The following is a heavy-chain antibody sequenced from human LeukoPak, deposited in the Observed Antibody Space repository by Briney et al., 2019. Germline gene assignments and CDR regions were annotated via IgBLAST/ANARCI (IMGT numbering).Heavy chain of an antibody. CDR2: INPSGGST. CDR3: ARGGIVVVPAAIGWFDP. V-gene: IGHV1-46*01. J-gene: IGHJ5*02. D-gene: IGHD2-2*02. Sequence: ASVKVSCKASGYTFTSYYMHWVRQAPGQGLEWMGIINPSGGSTSYAQKFQGRVTMTRDTSTSTVYMELSSLRSEDTAVYYCARGGIVVVPAAIGWFDPWGQGTLVTVSS. CDR1: GYTFTSYY.